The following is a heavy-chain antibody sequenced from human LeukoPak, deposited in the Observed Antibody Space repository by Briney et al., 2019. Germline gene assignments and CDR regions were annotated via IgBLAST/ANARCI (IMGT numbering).Heavy chain of an antibody. J-gene: IGHJ6*02. CDR2: ISSSGSSI. D-gene: IGHD2-2*01. Sequence: GGSLRLSCAASGFTFSSYEMNWVRQAPGKGLEWVSYISSSGSSIYYADSVKGRFTISKDNAKNSLYLQMNSLRAEDTAVYYCARDPRCSSMSCYRSSFYGMDVWGQGTTVTVSS. V-gene: IGHV3-48*03. CDR1: GFTFSSYE. CDR3: ARDPRCSSMSCYRSSFYGMDV.